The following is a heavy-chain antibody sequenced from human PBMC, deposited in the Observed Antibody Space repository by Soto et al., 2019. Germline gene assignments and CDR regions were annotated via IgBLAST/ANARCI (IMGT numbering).Heavy chain of an antibody. CDR1: GYRFTSYW. CDR2: IYPGDSDT. D-gene: IGHD3-3*01. V-gene: IGHV5-51*01. CDR3: ARSTNYDFWSGPFRNAFDI. Sequence: GELLKIWSKGAGYRFTSYWIGWVRQKPGKGLEWMGIIYPGDSDTRYSPSFQGQVTISADKSISTAYLQWSSLKASDTAMYYCARSTNYDFWSGPFRNAFDIWGQGTMVTVS. J-gene: IGHJ3*02.